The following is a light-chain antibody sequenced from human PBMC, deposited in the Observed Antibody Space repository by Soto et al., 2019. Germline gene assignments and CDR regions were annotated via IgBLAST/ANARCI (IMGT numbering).Light chain of an antibody. CDR1: NSDVGSHNF. V-gene: IGLV2-23*01. Sequence: QSALTQPASVSGSPGQSITISCTGTNSDVGSHNFVSWYQQYPGKAPKLLIYEASKRPSVLSNRFSGSKSGNTASLTISGLQAEDEADYYCCSLTNGATWVFGGGTQLTVL. CDR3: CSLTNGATWV. J-gene: IGLJ3*02. CDR2: EAS.